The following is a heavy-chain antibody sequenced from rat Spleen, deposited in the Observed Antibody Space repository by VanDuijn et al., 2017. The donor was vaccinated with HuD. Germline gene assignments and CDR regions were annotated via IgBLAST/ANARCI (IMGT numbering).Heavy chain of an antibody. Sequence: EVQLVESGGGLVQPGGTLKLSCAASGITFSNYAMAWVRQAPTKGLEWVATINFDGSSTYYRDSVRGRFSISRDNARSTLYLQMDSLRSEDTATYYCATLTPLFAYWGQGTLVTVSS. J-gene: IGHJ3*01. CDR3: ATLTPLFAY. CDR2: INFDGSST. V-gene: IGHV5-29*01. CDR1: GITFSNYA. D-gene: IGHD3-4*01.